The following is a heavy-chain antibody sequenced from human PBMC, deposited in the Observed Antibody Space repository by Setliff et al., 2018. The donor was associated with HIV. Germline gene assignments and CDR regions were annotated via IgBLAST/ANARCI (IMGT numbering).Heavy chain of an antibody. CDR2: IIPMFGTG. D-gene: IGHD6-13*01. CDR3: ARVGHSSSYHYYGMDV. J-gene: IGHJ6*02. CDR1: GGTFSSYG. Sequence: ASVKVSCKTSGGTFSSYGISWVRQAPGQGLEWMGGIIPMFGTGFYAQKFQGRVTITTDKSRSTAYVELSSLSSEDTAVFYCARVGHSSSYHYYGMDVWGQGTTVTVSS. V-gene: IGHV1-69*05.